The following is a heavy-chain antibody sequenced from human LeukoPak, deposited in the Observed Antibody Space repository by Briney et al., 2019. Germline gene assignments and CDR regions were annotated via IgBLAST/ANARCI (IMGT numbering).Heavy chain of an antibody. CDR1: GFTFSSYG. D-gene: IGHD3-22*01. Sequence: GGSLRRSCAASGFTFSSYGMSWVRQAPGKGLEGVSDISGGGGSTYYADSVKGRFTISRDNFTNTLYMQTTSMRVKDTAAYYCAKDLPTYYYDSTGSYFDYWGQGALVTVSS. V-gene: IGHV3-23*01. CDR3: AKDLPTYYYDSTGSYFDY. J-gene: IGHJ4*02. CDR2: ISGGGGST.